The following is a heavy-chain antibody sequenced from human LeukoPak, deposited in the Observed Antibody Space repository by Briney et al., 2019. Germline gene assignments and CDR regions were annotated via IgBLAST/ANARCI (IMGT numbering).Heavy chain of an antibody. V-gene: IGHV3-53*01. CDR1: GFTVSSND. CDR2: IYAGDTT. CDR3: AIGPTGFDP. J-gene: IGHJ5*02. Sequence: PGGSLRLSCAASGFTVSSNDMSWVRQAPGKGLEWVSVIYAGDTTSYADSVKGRFTISRDNSKNTLYLQMNSLRAEDTAVYYCAIGPTGFDPWGQGTRVTVSS.